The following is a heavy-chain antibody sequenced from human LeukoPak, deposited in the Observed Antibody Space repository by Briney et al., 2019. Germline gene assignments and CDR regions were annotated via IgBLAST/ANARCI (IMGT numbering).Heavy chain of an antibody. Sequence: SETLSLTCTVSGGSISTYYWSWIRQPAGRGLEWIGRIYTIGSTNFNPSLKSRVTMSVDTSKNQFSLKLCSVTAADTAVYYCARARTRNWFDPWGQGTLVTVSS. CDR3: ARARTRNWFDP. J-gene: IGHJ5*02. V-gene: IGHV4-4*07. CDR2: IYTIGST. D-gene: IGHD2-2*01. CDR1: GGSISTYY.